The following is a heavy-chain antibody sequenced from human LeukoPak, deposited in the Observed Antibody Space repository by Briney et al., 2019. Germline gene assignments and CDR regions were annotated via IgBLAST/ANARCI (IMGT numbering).Heavy chain of an antibody. CDR1: GYTFTDFY. CDR2: MSPNSGNT. Sequence: GASVKVSCKASGYTFTDFYMLWVRQAPGQGLEWMGWMSPNSGNTGYAQKFQGRVTMTRNTSISTAYMELSSLRSEDTAVYYCAREGPYYYYYGMDVWGQGTTVTVSS. CDR3: AREGPYYYYYGMDV. J-gene: IGHJ6*02. V-gene: IGHV1-8*02.